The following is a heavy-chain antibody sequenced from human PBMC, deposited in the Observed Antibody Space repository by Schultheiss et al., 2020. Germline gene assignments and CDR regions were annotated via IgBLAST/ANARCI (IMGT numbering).Heavy chain of an antibody. CDR1: GGSISSSSYY. V-gene: IGHV4-39*01. J-gene: IGHJ4*02. CDR2: IYYSGST. CDR3: ARQSGSWELRFDY. Sequence: SETLSLTCTVSGGSISSSSYYWGWIRQPPGKGLEWIGSIYYSGSTYYNPSLKSRVTISVDTSKNQFSLKLSSVTAVDTAVYYCARQSGSWELRFDYWGQGTLVTVSS. D-gene: IGHD1-26*01.